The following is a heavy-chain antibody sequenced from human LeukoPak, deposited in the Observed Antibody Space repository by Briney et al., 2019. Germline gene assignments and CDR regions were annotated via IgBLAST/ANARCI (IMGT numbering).Heavy chain of an antibody. CDR1: GGSISGFY. J-gene: IGHJ4*02. Sequence: SETLSLTCTVSGGSISGFYWSWIRQPPGKGLEWIGYIYYSGSTNYNPSLKSRVTISVDTSKSQFSLKLRPVTAADTAVYYCARGVVIAPQTFDYWGQGTLVTVSS. CDR2: IYYSGST. V-gene: IGHV4-59*01. D-gene: IGHD2-21*01. CDR3: ARGVVIAPQTFDY.